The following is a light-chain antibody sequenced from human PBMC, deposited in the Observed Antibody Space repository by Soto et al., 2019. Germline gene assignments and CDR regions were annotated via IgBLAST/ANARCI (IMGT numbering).Light chain of an antibody. CDR3: QQYGSSIT. Sequence: EIVLTQSPGTLSLSPGERVTLSCRASQSVSSSYLAWYQQKPGQAPRLLIYAASNRATGTPDRFSGSGSGTDFTLTIYRLEPEDFAVYYCQQYGSSITFGQGTRLEIK. CDR2: AAS. CDR1: QSVSSSY. V-gene: IGKV3-20*01. J-gene: IGKJ5*01.